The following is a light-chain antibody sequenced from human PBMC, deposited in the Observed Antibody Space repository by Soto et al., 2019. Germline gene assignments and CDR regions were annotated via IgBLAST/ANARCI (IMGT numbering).Light chain of an antibody. J-gene: IGLJ3*02. CDR2: EVS. Sequence: QSVLTQPASVSGSPGQSITISCTGTSGDVGGYNYVSWYQQHPGKAPKLMIYEVSNRPSGDSNRFSGSKSGNTASLTISGLQAEDEADYYCSSYTTSSTWVFGGGTKLTVL. V-gene: IGLV2-14*01. CDR3: SSYTTSSTWV. CDR1: SGDVGGYNY.